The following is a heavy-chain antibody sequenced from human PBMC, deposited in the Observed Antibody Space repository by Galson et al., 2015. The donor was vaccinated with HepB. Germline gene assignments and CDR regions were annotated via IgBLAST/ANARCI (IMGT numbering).Heavy chain of an antibody. CDR3: ARSHYDILTGPFPLNWYFDL. CDR2: IYYSGST. CDR1: GGSISSYY. J-gene: IGHJ2*01. Sequence: ETLSLTCTVSGGSISSYYWSWIRRPPGKGLEWIGYIYYSGSTNYNPSLKSRVTISVDTSKNQFPLKLSSVTAADTAVYYCARSHYDILTGPFPLNWYFDLWGRGTLVTVSS. D-gene: IGHD3-9*01. V-gene: IGHV4-59*01.